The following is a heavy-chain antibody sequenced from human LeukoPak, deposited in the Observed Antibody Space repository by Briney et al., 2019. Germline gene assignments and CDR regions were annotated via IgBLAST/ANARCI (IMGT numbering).Heavy chain of an antibody. J-gene: IGHJ4*02. CDR2: INHSGST. CDR1: GGSFSGYY. CDR3: ARGPLGDDKLLRFLGWLIFDY. D-gene: IGHD3-3*01. V-gene: IGHV4-34*01. Sequence: PSETLSLTCAVYGGSFSGYYWSWIRQPPGKGLEWIGEINHSGSTNYNPSLKSRVTISVDTSKNQFSLKLSSVTAADTAVYYCARGPLGDDKLLRFLGWLIFDYWGQGTLVTVSS.